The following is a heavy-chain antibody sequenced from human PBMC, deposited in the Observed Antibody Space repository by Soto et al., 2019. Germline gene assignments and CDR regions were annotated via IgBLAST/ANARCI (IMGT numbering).Heavy chain of an antibody. CDR3: ASDIVTGYYRGAVDI. Sequence: QVQLVESGGGLVKPGGSLRLCCGGSGFTFSDYYMSWILRAPGKGLEWVSYISSSGSTIYYAESVKGRFTISRDNAKNSRSLQMNSLGAEDAAVYYCASDIVTGYYRGAVDIWGQGTMVTVSS. V-gene: IGHV3-11*01. J-gene: IGHJ3*02. D-gene: IGHD3-9*01. CDR1: GFTFSDYY. CDR2: ISSSGSTI.